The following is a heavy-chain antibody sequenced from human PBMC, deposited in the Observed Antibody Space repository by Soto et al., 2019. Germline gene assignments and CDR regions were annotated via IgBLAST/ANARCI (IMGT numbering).Heavy chain of an antibody. J-gene: IGHJ4*02. CDR3: ARALYSSGWYVWYFDY. Sequence: AXGKVSCKASGYTFTSYGIGWVRQAPGQCLEWMGWISAYNGNTNYAQKLQGRVTMTTDTSTSTAYMELRSLRSDDTAVYYCARALYSSGWYVWYFDYWGQGTLVTVSS. CDR1: GYTFTSYG. CDR2: ISAYNGNT. V-gene: IGHV1-18*01. D-gene: IGHD6-19*01.